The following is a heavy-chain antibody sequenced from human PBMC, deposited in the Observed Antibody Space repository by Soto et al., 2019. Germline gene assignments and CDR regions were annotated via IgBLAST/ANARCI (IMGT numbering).Heavy chain of an antibody. Sequence: QVQLQESGPGLVKPSQTLSLTCTVSGGSISSGGYYWSWIRQHPGKGLEGIGYIYYRGSTYYNPSCKKRVAISVNTPNNQYAQKLSSVTAADTAVYYCAREGITMMGFDYWGQGTLVTVSS. D-gene: IGHD3-22*01. CDR3: AREGITMMGFDY. J-gene: IGHJ4*02. CDR2: IYYRGST. V-gene: IGHV4-31*03. CDR1: GGSISSGGYY.